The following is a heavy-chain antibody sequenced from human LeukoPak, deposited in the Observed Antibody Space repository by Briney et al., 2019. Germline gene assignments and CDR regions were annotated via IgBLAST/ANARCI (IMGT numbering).Heavy chain of an antibody. CDR3: ARGPPRGKYYYMDV. CDR1: GFTFSSFD. CDR2: IGTASDT. V-gene: IGHV3-13*01. D-gene: IGHD1-1*01. J-gene: IGHJ6*03. Sequence: GGSLTLSCAASGFTFSSFDMHWVRQPTGQGLEWVSTIGTASDTYYPGSVEVRFTLSRDNAKNSLYLQMNSLTAGDTAVYYCARGPPRGKYYYMDVWGKGTTVTVSS.